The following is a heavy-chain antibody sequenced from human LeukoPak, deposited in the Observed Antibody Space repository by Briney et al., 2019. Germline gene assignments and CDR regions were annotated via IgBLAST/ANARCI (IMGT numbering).Heavy chain of an antibody. D-gene: IGHD1-7*01. CDR3: AKPLYNWNYSFDY. CDR1: GFSVSTNY. CDR2: IYSGGNT. V-gene: IGHV3-53*05. J-gene: IGHJ4*02. Sequence: PGGSLRLSCAASGFSVSTNYLTWVRQAPGKGLEWVSIIYSGGNTYYADSVKGRFTISRDSSENTLYLQMNSLRAEDTAVYYCAKPLYNWNYSFDYWGQGTLVTVSS.